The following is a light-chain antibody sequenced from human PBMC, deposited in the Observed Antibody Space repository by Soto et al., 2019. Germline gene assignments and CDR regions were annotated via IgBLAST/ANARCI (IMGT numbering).Light chain of an antibody. V-gene: IGLV2-23*02. J-gene: IGLJ1*01. CDR2: EVI. Sequence: QSALTQPASVSGSPRQSITISCTGTSSDVGRYNLVSWYQQHPGQVPKLMIYEVIKRPSGVSDRFSGSKSGNTASLTISGLQAEDEADYYCCSYVGSGTLSVFGTGTKLTVL. CDR3: CSYVGSGTLSV. CDR1: SSDVGRYNL.